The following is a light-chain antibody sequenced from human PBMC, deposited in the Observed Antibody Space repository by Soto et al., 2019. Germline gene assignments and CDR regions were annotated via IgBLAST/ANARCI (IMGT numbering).Light chain of an antibody. Sequence: IPPTQSPSSVSASVGDRDTIPCQASQDISNYLNWYQQKPGKAPKLLIYDASNLETGVPSRFSGSGSGTDFTFTICSLQPEDIATYYCQPYDNRMTFGQGTRLEIK. J-gene: IGKJ5*01. CDR2: DAS. V-gene: IGKV1-33*01. CDR1: QDISNY. CDR3: QPYDNRMT.